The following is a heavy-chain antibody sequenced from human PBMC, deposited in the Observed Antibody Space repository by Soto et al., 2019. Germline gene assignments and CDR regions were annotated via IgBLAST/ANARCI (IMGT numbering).Heavy chain of an antibody. CDR2: IYYSGST. D-gene: IGHD3-9*01. CDR3: ARGFVGYFDWLLFTGPFDY. J-gene: IGHJ4*02. Sequence: PSETLSLTCTVSGGSISSYYWSWIRQPPGKGLEWIGYIYYSGSTNYNPSLKSRVTISVDTSKNQFSLKLSSVTAADTAVYYCARGFVGYFDWLLFTGPFDYWGQGTLVTVSS. CDR1: GGSISSYY. V-gene: IGHV4-59*01.